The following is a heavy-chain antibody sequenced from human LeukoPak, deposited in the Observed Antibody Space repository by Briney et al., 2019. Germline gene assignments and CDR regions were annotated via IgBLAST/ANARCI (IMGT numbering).Heavy chain of an antibody. CDR3: AKGFRVAVAAHFDY. J-gene: IGHJ4*02. D-gene: IGHD6-19*01. Sequence: TGRSLRLSCAASGFTFVDYAMHWVRLAPGKGLEWVSSISWNSGSIGYADSVKGRFTISRDNAKNSLYLQMNSLRAEDAALYYCAKGFRVAVAAHFDYWGQGTLVTVSS. CDR1: GFTFVDYA. V-gene: IGHV3-9*01. CDR2: ISWNSGSI.